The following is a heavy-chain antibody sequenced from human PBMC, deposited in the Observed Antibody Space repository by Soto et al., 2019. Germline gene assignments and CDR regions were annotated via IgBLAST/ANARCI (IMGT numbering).Heavy chain of an antibody. CDR2: ISSTGRNT. J-gene: IGHJ6*02. CDR3: GLPFLPGPFSTSAPSGNYYFDMDV. CDR1: GFTFTNSD. V-gene: IGHV3-23*01. Sequence: GGSLRLSCAASGFTFTNSDMSWVRQAPGKGLEWVSAISSTGRNTYYADSVKGRFTISRDNSKNTLYLQMNSLRAEDTAVYYCGLPFLPGPFSTSAPSGNYYFDMDVWGQGTTVTSP. D-gene: IGHD6-6*01.